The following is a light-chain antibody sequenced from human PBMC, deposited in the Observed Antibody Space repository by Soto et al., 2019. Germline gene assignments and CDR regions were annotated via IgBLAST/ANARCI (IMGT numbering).Light chain of an antibody. J-gene: IGKJ4*01. V-gene: IGKV1-39*01. CDR2: AAP. CDR1: QSISSY. CDR3: QQYKNYSPLT. Sequence: DIQMTQSPSSLSASVGDRVTITCRASQSISSYLNWYQQKPGKAPKLLIYAAPSLQSGVPSRFSGSGSGTEFTLTISSLQPDDFATYYCQQYKNYSPLTFGGGTKVDIK.